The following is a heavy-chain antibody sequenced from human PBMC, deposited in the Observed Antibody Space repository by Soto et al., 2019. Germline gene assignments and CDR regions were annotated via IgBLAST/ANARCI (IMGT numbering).Heavy chain of an antibody. D-gene: IGHD1-26*01. CDR2: IYYSGST. V-gene: IGHV4-59*01. CDR1: GGSISSYY. CDR3: ARSARGSYYPYAFDI. Sequence: SETLSLTCTVSGGSISSYYWSWIRQPPGKGLEWIGYIYYSGSTNYNPSLKSRVTISVDTSKNQFSLKLSSVTAADTAVYYCARSARGSYYPYAFDIWGQGTMVTVSS. J-gene: IGHJ3*02.